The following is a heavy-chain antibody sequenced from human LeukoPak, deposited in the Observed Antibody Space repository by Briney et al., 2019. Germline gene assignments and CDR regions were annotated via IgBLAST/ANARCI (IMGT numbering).Heavy chain of an antibody. D-gene: IGHD3-22*01. CDR1: GFTFDDYA. V-gene: IGHV3-9*03. CDR2: ISWNSGSI. J-gene: IGHJ4*02. Sequence: PGGSLRLSCAASGFTFDDYAMHWVRQAPGKGLEWVSGISWNSGSIGYADSVKGRFTISRDNAKNSLYLQMNSLRAEDMALYYCAKGSYDSSGYYNFDYWGRGTLVTVSS. CDR3: AKGSYDSSGYYNFDY.